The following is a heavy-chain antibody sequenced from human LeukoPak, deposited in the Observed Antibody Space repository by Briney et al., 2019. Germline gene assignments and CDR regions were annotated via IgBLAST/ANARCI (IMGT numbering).Heavy chain of an antibody. CDR1: GGSISSGDYY. CDR2: IYYSGNT. CDR3: ARDLDV. J-gene: IGHJ6*02. Sequence: SQTLSLTCTVSGGSISSGDYYWTWIRQPPGKGLEWIGYIYYSGNTHYNPSLKSRVSISVDTAKNQFPLNLSSVTAADTAVCYCARDLDVWGQGTTVTVSS. V-gene: IGHV4-30-4*01.